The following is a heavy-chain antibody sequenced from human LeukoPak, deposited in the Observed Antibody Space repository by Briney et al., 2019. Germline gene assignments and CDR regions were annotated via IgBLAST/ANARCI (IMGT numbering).Heavy chain of an antibody. CDR2: IYTSGST. V-gene: IGHV4-61*02. CDR3: ARTTEGGYTYDYFYYYMDV. J-gene: IGHJ6*03. CDR1: GGSISSGSYY. Sequence: SETLSLTCTVSGGSISSGSYYWSWIRQPAGKGLEWIGRIYTSGSTNYNPSLKSRVTISVDTSKNQFSLKLNSVTAADTAVYYCARTTEGGYTYDYFYYYMDVWGKGTTVTISS. D-gene: IGHD5-18*01.